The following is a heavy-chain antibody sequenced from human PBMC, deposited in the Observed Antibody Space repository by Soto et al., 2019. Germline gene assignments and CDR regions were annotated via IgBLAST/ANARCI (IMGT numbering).Heavy chain of an antibody. Sequence: SQTLSLTCAISGDSVSSATATWSWIRQSPSRGLEWLGRTYYRSKWYNDYALSVKSRMAITADTSKNQLSLQLNSVTPEDTAVHFCVRDSSGFHWYFDLWGRGTLVTVSS. CDR3: VRDSSGFHWYFDL. CDR1: GDSVSSATAT. D-gene: IGHD6-19*01. J-gene: IGHJ2*01. CDR2: TYYRSKWYN. V-gene: IGHV6-1*01.